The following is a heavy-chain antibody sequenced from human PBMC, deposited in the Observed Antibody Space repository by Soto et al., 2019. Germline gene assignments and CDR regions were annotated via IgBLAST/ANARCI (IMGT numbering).Heavy chain of an antibody. Sequence: GGSLRLSCAASGFTFSGYWMHWVRQAPGEGLVWVSRINPDGGSTNYADSVKGRLTISRDNAKNTLFLQMNGLRAEDTAVYYCARETYSFNDYWGRGTLVTVSS. J-gene: IGHJ4*02. D-gene: IGHD4-4*01. CDR2: INPDGGST. CDR3: ARETYSFNDY. CDR1: GFTFSGYW. V-gene: IGHV3-74*01.